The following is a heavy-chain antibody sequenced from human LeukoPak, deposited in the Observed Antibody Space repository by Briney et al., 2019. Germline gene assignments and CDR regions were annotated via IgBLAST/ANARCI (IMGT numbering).Heavy chain of an antibody. CDR1: GFTFSSYA. J-gene: IGHJ4*02. CDR2: ISYDGSNK. D-gene: IGHD3-9*01. V-gene: IGHV3-30*18. CDR3: ANSYYDILTGYYSEITY. Sequence: GRSLRLSCAASGFTFSSYAMHWVRQAPGKGLEWVAVISYDGSNKYYADSVKGRFTISRDNSKNTLYLQMNSLRAEDTAVYYCANSYYDILTGYYSEITYWGQGTLVTVSS.